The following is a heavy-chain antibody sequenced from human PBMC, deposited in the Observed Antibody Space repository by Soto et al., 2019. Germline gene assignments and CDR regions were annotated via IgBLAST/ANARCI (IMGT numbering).Heavy chain of an antibody. D-gene: IGHD4-4*01. CDR2: ISYDGSNK. J-gene: IGHJ4*02. CDR1: GFTFSSYG. CDR3: AKDESPVKVLNTLLDY. V-gene: IGHV3-30*18. Sequence: QVQLVESGGGVVQPGRSLRLSCAASGFTFSSYGMHWVRQAPGKGLEWVAVISYDGSNKYYADSVKGRFTISRDNSKNTLYLQMNSLRAEDTDVSYCAKDESPVKVLNTLLDYWGQGTLVTVSS.